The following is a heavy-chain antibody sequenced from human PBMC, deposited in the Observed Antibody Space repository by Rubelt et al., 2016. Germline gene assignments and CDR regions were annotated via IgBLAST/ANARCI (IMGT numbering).Heavy chain of an antibody. Sequence: SGFTFGDYAMSWIRQAPGKGLEWVSYISSSGSTIYYADSVKGRFTISRDNAKNSLYLQMNSLRAEDTAVYYCAREGSYYYYGMDVWGQGTTVTVSS. V-gene: IGHV3-11*01. CDR3: AREGSYYYYGMDV. CDR2: ISSSGSTI. J-gene: IGHJ6*02. CDR1: GFTFGDYA.